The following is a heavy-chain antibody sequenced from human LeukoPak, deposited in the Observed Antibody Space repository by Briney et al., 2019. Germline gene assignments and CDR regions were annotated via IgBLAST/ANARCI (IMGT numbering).Heavy chain of an antibody. CDR3: AKDLRYFDWLDAFDI. D-gene: IGHD3-9*01. J-gene: IGHJ3*02. Sequence: PGRSLRLSCAASGFTFSSYGMRWVRQAPGKGLEWVAVISYDGSNKYYADSVKGRFTISRDNSKNTLYLQMNSLRAEDTAVYYCAKDLRYFDWLDAFDIWGQGTMVTVSS. V-gene: IGHV3-30*18. CDR2: ISYDGSNK. CDR1: GFTFSSYG.